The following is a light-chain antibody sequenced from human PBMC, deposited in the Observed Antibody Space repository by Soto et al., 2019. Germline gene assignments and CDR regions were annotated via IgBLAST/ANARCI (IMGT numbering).Light chain of an antibody. Sequence: ETVMTQSPATLSVSPGESATLSCRASQSVGRNLAWYQQRPGQALRLLIYAASIRVTGIPARFSGSGSGTDFTLTISSLQSEDFAVYYCQQYDNWPPLTFGGGTKVEIK. V-gene: IGKV3D-15*01. CDR3: QQYDNWPPLT. J-gene: IGKJ4*01. CDR1: QSVGRN. CDR2: AAS.